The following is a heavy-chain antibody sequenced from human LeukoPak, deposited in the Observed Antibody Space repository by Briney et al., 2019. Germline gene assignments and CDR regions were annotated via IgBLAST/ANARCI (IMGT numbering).Heavy chain of an antibody. CDR1: GGSFSGYY. CDR2: INHSGST. D-gene: IGHD6-19*01. V-gene: IGHV4-34*01. CDR3: ARLGSGRKYRIDY. J-gene: IGHJ4*02. Sequence: SETLSLTCAVYGGSFSGYYWSWIRQPPGKGLEWIGEINHSGSTNYNPSLKSRVTISVDTSKNQFSLKLSTVTAADTAVYYCARLGSGRKYRIDYWGQGTLVTVSS.